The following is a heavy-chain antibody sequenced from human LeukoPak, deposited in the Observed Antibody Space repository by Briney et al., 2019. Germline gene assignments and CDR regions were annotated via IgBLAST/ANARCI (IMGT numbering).Heavy chain of an antibody. D-gene: IGHD6-13*01. CDR1: GFTFSSYS. CDR2: ISSSSSYI. CDR3: ATTWGIASAVNY. Sequence: PGGSLRLSCAASGFTFSSYSMNWVRQAPGKGLEWVSSISSSSSYIFYADSVKGRFTISRDNAKNSLYLQTNSLRAEDTAVYYCATTWGIASAVNYWGQGTLVTVSS. V-gene: IGHV3-21*01. J-gene: IGHJ4*02.